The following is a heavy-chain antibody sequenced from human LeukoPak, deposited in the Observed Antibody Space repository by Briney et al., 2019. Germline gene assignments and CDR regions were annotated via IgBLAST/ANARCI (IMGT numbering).Heavy chain of an antibody. Sequence: GGSLRLSCAASGLTVSSSYMSWVRQAPGKGLEWVAYISGSGYTIYYADSAKGRFTISRDNTKNSLYLQMNSLRADDTAVYYCARRSQLLGLDYWGQGTLVTVSS. CDR2: ISGSGYTI. CDR1: GLTVSSSY. D-gene: IGHD2-2*01. CDR3: ARRSQLLGLDY. J-gene: IGHJ4*02. V-gene: IGHV3-48*03.